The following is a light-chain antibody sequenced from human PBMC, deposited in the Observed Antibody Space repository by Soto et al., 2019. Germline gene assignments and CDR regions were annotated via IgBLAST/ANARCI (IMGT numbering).Light chain of an antibody. CDR2: GAS. Sequence: EIVMTQSPTTLSVSPGGRFALSCRASQSVNINLAWYQQKPGQAPRLLIFGASTRAAGVPASFSGSGSGTEFTLTISSLKSEDFAVYFCEQYHYWHTITFGQGTRLEIK. CDR3: EQYHYWHTIT. J-gene: IGKJ5*01. V-gene: IGKV3-15*01. CDR1: QSVNIN.